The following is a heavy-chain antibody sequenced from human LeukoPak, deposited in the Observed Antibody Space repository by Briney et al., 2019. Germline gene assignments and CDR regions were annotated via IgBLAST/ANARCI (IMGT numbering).Heavy chain of an antibody. D-gene: IGHD1-26*01. CDR1: GFTFSSYG. Sequence: PGRSLRLSCAASGFTFSSYGMHWVRQAPGKGLEWVAVIWYDGSNKYYADSVKGRFTISRDNSKNTLYLQMNSLRAEDTAVYYCAKYPRELPSSDYWGQGTLVTVSS. CDR3: AKYPRELPSSDY. J-gene: IGHJ4*02. V-gene: IGHV3-33*06. CDR2: IWYDGSNK.